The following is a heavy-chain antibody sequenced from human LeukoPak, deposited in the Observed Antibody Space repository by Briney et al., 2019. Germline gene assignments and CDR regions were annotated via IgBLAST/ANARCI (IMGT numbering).Heavy chain of an antibody. D-gene: IGHD2-8*02. CDR3: ARVSTGWHHYFDS. Sequence: PSETLSLTCTVSGGSMTTRNYYWGWIRQSPGKGLEWIGHKYYSGSTYYNPSLKGRVSISVDTTIYQFSLSFSSVTAADTAVYYCARVSTGWHHYFDSWGQGTLVTVSS. CDR2: KYYSGST. V-gene: IGHV4-39*07. CDR1: GGSMTTRNYY. J-gene: IGHJ4*02.